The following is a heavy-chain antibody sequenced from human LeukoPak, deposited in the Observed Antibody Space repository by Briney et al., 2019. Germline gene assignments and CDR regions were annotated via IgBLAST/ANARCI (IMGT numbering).Heavy chain of an antibody. CDR1: GYTLTELS. V-gene: IGHV1-24*01. CDR2: FDPEDGET. J-gene: IGHJ3*02. Sequence: ASVKVSCKVSGYTLTELSMHWVRQAPGKGLEWMGGFDPEDGETIYAQKFQGRVTMTEDTSTDTAYMELSSLRSEDTAVYYCATGNDSSGLDAFDIWGQGTMVTVSS. CDR3: ATGNDSSGLDAFDI. D-gene: IGHD3-22*01.